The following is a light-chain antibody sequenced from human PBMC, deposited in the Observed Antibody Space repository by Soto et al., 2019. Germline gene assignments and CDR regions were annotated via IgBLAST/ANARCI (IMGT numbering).Light chain of an antibody. V-gene: IGKV3-11*01. CDR1: QTVSSY. J-gene: IGKJ5*01. Sequence: IILTQSPPTRSFPPGGRAPLSCRASQTVSSYLAWYQQKPGPAPKLLIYDASNRTTGIPARFSGRGSWTAFTLTISSRVPEDFAVYYFQQRSNRPPITFGQGTRLEIK. CDR2: DAS. CDR3: QQRSNRPPIT.